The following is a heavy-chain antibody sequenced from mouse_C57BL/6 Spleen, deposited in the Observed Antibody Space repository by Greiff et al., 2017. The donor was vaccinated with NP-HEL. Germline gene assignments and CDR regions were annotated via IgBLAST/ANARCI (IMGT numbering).Heavy chain of an antibody. Sequence: VQLQQSGAELVKPGASVKLSCTASGFNIKDYYMHWVKQRTEQGLEWIGRIDPEDGETKYAPKFQGKATITADTSSNTAYLQLSSLTSEDTAVYYWASSTIVSRYYYAMDDWGQGTSVTVSS. CDR3: ASSTIVSRYYYAMDD. J-gene: IGHJ4*01. CDR2: IDPEDGET. V-gene: IGHV14-2*01. CDR1: GFNIKDYY. D-gene: IGHD2-5*01.